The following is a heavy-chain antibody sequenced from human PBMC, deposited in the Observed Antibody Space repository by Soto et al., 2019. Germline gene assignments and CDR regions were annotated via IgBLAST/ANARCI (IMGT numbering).Heavy chain of an antibody. D-gene: IGHD2-15*01. J-gene: IGHJ4*02. CDR2: VFYSGAT. V-gene: IGHV4-39*01. CDR1: AGTISRSPYY. Sequence: SETLSLTYTVSAGTISRSPYYWGWIRQPPGKGLEWIGSVFYSGATYHNPSLKSRVTMSKDTSKNQFSLNLSSVTAADTAVYYCASQVVASRHFDYWGQGTLVT. CDR3: ASQVVASRHFDY.